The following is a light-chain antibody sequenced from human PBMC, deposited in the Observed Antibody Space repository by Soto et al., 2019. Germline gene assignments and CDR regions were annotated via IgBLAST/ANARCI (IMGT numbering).Light chain of an antibody. CDR1: SSDVGTYNL. Sequence: ALTQPASVSGSPGQSITISCTGTSSDVGTYNLVSWYQQHPGKAPKLMIYEGSKRPSGVSNRFSGSKSGNTASLTISGLQAEDEADYYCCSYASSNTYVFGTGTKVTAL. V-gene: IGLV2-23*01. J-gene: IGLJ1*01. CDR2: EGS. CDR3: CSYASSNTYV.